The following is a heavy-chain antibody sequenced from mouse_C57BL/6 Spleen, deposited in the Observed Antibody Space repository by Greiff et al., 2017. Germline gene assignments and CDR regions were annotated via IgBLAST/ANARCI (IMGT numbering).Heavy chain of an antibody. J-gene: IGHJ4*01. CDR2: INPNNGGT. D-gene: IGHD1-1*01. Sequence: EVKLQQSGPELVKPGASVKISCKASGYTFTDYYMNWVKQSHGKSLEWIGDINPNNGGTSYNQKFKGKATLTVDKSSSTAYMELRSLTSEDSAVYYCARSDYEAMDYWGQGTSVTVSS. V-gene: IGHV1-26*01. CDR3: ARSDYEAMDY. CDR1: GYTFTDYY.